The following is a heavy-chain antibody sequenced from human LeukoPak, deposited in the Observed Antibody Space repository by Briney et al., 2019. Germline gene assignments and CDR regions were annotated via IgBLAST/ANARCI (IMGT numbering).Heavy chain of an antibody. CDR3: AKSRGSGTYYKGNDY. J-gene: IGHJ4*02. Sequence: GGSLRLSCAASGFTFSNYAMSWVRQAPGKGLEWVSAISNSGDNTYYAESVKGRFTISRDNSKSTLYLQMNSLEAEDTAVYYCAKSRGSGTYYKGNDYWGQGTLVTVSS. V-gene: IGHV3-23*01. D-gene: IGHD3-10*01. CDR1: GFTFSNYA. CDR2: ISNSGDNT.